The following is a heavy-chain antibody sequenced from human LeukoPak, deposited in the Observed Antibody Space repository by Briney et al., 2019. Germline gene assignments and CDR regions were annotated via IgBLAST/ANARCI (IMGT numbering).Heavy chain of an antibody. CDR1: GGSFCGYY. CDR3: ARTTVTIWCTDY. V-gene: IGHV4-34*01. CDR2: ITHSGST. Sequence: PSETLSLTCAVYGGSFCGYYWSWIRQPPGKGLEWIGEITHSGSTNYNPSLKSRVTISVDTSKNQFSLKLSSVTAADTAVYYCARTTVTIWCTDYWGQGTLVTVSS. D-gene: IGHD4-17*01. J-gene: IGHJ4*02.